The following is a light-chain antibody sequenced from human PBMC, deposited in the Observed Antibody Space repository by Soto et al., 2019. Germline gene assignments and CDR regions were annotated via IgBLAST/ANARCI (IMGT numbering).Light chain of an antibody. J-gene: IGKJ5*01. CDR2: DAS. CDR1: QSVSNY. V-gene: IGKV3-11*01. Sequence: EIVLTQSPATLSFSPWERAAVSCRASQSVSNYLAWYQQKPGEAPRLLTYDASNRATGIPARFSGSGSGTDFALTTSSLETEDFAVYYCQQRGKWITFGQGPRLRL. CDR3: QQRGKWIT.